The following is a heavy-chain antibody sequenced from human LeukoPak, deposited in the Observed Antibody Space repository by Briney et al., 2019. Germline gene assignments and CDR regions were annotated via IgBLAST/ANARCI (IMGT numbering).Heavy chain of an antibody. J-gene: IGHJ4*02. D-gene: IGHD2-2*01. CDR1: GFTFSTYI. CDR2: ISSSSNTI. Sequence: GGSLRLSCAASGFTFSTYIMHWVRQAPGKGLEWLSYISSSSNTIYYADSVQGRFTISRDHAKNSLYLQMNSLRDEDTAVYYCARGLPMPNHFDYWGQGTLVSVSS. V-gene: IGHV3-48*02. CDR3: ARGLPMPNHFDY.